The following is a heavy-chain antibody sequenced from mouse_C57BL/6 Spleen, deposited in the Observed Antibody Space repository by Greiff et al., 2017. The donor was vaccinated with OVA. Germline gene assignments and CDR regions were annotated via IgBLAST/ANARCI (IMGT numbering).Heavy chain of an antibody. CDR3: ARQGDGYFDY. V-gene: IGHV5-15*04. CDR2: ISNLAYSI. J-gene: IGHJ2*01. Sequence: EVMLVESGGGLVQPGGSLKLSCAASGFTFSDYGMAWVRQAPRTGPEWVAFISNLAYSIYYADTVTGRFTISRENAKNTLYLEMSSLRSEDTAMYYCARQGDGYFDYWGQGTTLTVSS. D-gene: IGHD2-3*01. CDR1: GFTFSDYG.